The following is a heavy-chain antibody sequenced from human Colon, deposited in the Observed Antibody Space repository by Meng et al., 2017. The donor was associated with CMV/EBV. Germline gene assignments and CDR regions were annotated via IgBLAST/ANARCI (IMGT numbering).Heavy chain of an antibody. CDR2: INHSGST. CDR1: GGSFSGYY. Sequence: VHPPQRGAGLLKPSETLSLTGAVYGGSFSGYYWSWIRQPPGKGLEWIGEINHSGSTNYNPSLKSRVTISVDTSKNQFSLKLSSVTAADTAVYYCARGLYGSGRHQVDYWGQGTLVTVSS. CDR3: ARGLYGSGRHQVDY. V-gene: IGHV4-34*01. J-gene: IGHJ4*02. D-gene: IGHD3-10*01.